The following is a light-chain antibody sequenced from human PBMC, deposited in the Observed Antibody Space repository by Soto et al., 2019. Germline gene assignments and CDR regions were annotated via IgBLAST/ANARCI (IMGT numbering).Light chain of an antibody. V-gene: IGKV1-39*01. CDR1: QSIYTY. Sequence: DIQMTQSPSSLSASVGDRVTITCRATQSIYTYLSWYQQKPGKAPKLLISAASSLESGVPSRFSGSGSGTDFSLTISSXQPEDFATYYCQQTYSTPLTFGGGTKVDIK. J-gene: IGKJ4*01. CDR3: QQTYSTPLT. CDR2: AAS.